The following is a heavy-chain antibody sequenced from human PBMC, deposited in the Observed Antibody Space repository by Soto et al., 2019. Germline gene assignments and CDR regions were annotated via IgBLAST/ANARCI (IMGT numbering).Heavy chain of an antibody. V-gene: IGHV3-23*01. D-gene: IGHD3-9*01. CDR1: GFTFSSYA. J-gene: IGHJ5*02. CDR3: AKHVPVLRYFAWSDWFDP. CDR2: ISGSGGST. Sequence: EVQLLESGGGLVQPGGSLRLSCAASGFTFSSYAMSWVRQAPGKGLEWVSAISGSGGSTYYADSVKGRFTISRDNSKNSLYLQMNSLRAEDTAVYYCAKHVPVLRYFAWSDWFDPWGQGTLVTVSS.